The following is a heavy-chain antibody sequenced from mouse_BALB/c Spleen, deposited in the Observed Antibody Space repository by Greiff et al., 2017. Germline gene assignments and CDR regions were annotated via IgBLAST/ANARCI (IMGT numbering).Heavy chain of an antibody. CDR3: TRDYDYDRIYFDY. Sequence: EVQGVESGGGLVKPGGSLKLSCAASGFTFSSYTMSWVRQTPEKRLEWVATISSGGSYTYYPDSVKGRFTISRDNAKNTLYLQMSSLKSEDTAMYYCTRDYDYDRIYFDYWGQGTTLTVSS. CDR2: ISSGGSYT. D-gene: IGHD2-4*01. J-gene: IGHJ2*01. CDR1: GFTFSSYT. V-gene: IGHV5-6-4*01.